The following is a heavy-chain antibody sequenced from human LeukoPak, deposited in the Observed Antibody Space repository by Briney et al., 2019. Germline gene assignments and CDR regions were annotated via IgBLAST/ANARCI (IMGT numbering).Heavy chain of an antibody. J-gene: IGHJ4*02. V-gene: IGHV3-7*01. CDR1: RFTFSSYW. Sequence: GGSLRLSCAVSRFTFSSYWMSWVRQAPGKGLEWVANIKQDGSEKYYVDSVKGRFTISRDNAKNSLYLQMNSLRAEDTAVYYCARMSGYCSRTSCYTPPFDYWGQGTLVTVSS. CDR3: ARMSGYCSRTSCYTPPFDY. D-gene: IGHD2-2*02. CDR2: IKQDGSEK.